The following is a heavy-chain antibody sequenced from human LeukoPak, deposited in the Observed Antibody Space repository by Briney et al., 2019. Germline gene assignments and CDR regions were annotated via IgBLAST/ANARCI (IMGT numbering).Heavy chain of an antibody. CDR2: IKQDGSEK. CDR1: GFTFSSYW. J-gene: IGHJ4*02. Sequence: PGGSLRLSCAASGFTFSSYWMSWVRQAPGKGLEWVDNIKQDGSEKYYVDSVKGRFTISRDNAKNSLYLQMNSLRAEDTAVYYCARDGYGDYFDYWGQGTLVTVSS. CDR3: ARDGYGDYFDY. D-gene: IGHD5-18*01. V-gene: IGHV3-7*01.